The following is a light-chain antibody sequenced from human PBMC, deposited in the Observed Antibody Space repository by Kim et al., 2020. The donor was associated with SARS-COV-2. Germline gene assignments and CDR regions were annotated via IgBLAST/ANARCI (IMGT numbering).Light chain of an antibody. J-gene: IGLJ3*02. CDR3: NSRDSSGNHLV. CDR2: GKN. Sequence: ALGQLVRITCQGDSLRSYYASWYQQKPGQAPVLVIYGKNNRPSGIPDRFSGSSSGNTASLTITGAQAEDEADYYCNSRDSSGNHLVFGGGTQLTVL. V-gene: IGLV3-19*01. CDR1: SLRSYY.